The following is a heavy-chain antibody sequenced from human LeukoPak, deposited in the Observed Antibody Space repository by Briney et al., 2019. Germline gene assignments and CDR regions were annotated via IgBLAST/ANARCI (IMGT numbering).Heavy chain of an antibody. J-gene: IGHJ4*02. CDR3: AREQDY. CDR1: GGSLSGYY. Sequence: SETLSLTCAVYGGSLSGYYWSWIRQPPGKGLEWIGYIYHSGSTYYNPPLKSRVTISVDRSKNQFSLKLSSVTAADTAVYYCAREQDYWGQGTLVTVSS. V-gene: IGHV4-34*01. CDR2: IYHSGST.